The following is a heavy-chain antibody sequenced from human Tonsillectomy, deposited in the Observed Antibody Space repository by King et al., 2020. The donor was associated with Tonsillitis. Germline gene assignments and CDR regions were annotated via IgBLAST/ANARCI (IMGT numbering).Heavy chain of an antibody. CDR2: ISYDGTTQ. CDR3: AKAGLRDGNNWGDFDS. Sequence: VQLVESGGGVVQPGRSLRLSCTASGFTFSTCAMHWVRQTPGKGLEWVAVISYDGTTQHYVNSVKGRFTTSRDNSKNILFLQMDGLRAEDTAIYFCAKAGLRDGNNWGDFDSWGQGTLVSVSS. V-gene: IGHV3-30*18. J-gene: IGHJ4*02. CDR1: GFTFSTCA. D-gene: IGHD5-24*01.